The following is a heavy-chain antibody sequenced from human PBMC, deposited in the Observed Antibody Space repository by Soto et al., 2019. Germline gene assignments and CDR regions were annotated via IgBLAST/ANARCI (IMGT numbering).Heavy chain of an antibody. D-gene: IGHD3-10*01. CDR3: ARQGFGQLQGLGEV. Sequence: PSEPLSLTCSVSGASITSHYCSWFRQLPGKGLEWIGYIHHSGSTSYNPSLKSRLTMSVDTSKTQFSLKVSSVTAADTALYFCARQGFGQLQGLGEVWGPGTTVTVS. J-gene: IGHJ6*02. V-gene: IGHV4-59*08. CDR1: GASITSHY. CDR2: IHHSGST.